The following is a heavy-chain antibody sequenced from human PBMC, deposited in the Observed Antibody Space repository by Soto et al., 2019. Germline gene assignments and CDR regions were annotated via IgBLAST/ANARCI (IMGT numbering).Heavy chain of an antibody. CDR2: IYNDCTT. D-gene: IGHD3-10*01. V-gene: IGHV3-53*01. Sequence: EVQLVESGGGLIQPGGSLRLSCTASGLSVRNNYMSWVRQAPGLGLEWVSVIYNDCTTYYADSVKGRFTISRDTSKNTLSLQMDSRRAEDTAVYYCVRPSTSGRNYGMDGWGQGTTVTVSS. CDR1: GLSVRNNY. CDR3: VRPSTSGRNYGMDG. J-gene: IGHJ6*02.